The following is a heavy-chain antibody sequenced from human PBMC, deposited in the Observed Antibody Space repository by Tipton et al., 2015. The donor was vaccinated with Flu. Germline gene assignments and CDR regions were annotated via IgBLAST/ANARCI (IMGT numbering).Heavy chain of an antibody. J-gene: IGHJ4*02. V-gene: IGHV4-34*01. D-gene: IGHD6-13*01. Sequence: TLSLTCAVYGGSFSDYYWSWIRQPPGKGLEWIGEINHSGSTNYDPSLKSRVTISVDTSKNQFSLKLYSVTAADTALYYCARGFRWGQQLVGFDYWGRGMRVTVSA. CDR2: INHSGST. CDR3: ARGFRWGQQLVGFDY. CDR1: GGSFSDYY.